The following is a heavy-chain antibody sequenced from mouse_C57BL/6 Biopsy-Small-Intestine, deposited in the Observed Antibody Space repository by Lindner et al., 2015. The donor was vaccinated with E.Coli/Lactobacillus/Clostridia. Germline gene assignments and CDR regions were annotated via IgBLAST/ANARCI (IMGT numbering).Heavy chain of an antibody. CDR2: INPYNDGT. Sequence: VQLQESGPELVKPGASVKMSCKASGYKFTSYVMHWVKQKPGQGLEWIGYINPYNDGTKYNEKFKGKATLTSDKSSNTAYMELSSLTSEDSAVYYCVRGWGSYDATLTGAYWGQGTLVTASA. J-gene: IGHJ3*01. V-gene: IGHV1-14*01. CDR1: GYKFTSYV. D-gene: IGHD2-3*01. CDR3: VRGWGSYDATLTGAY.